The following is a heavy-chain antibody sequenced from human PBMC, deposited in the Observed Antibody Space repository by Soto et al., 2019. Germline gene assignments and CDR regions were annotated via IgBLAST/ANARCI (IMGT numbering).Heavy chain of an antibody. CDR1: GFMFTSYS. V-gene: IGHV3-48*01. CDR3: ARDVPSFSGDTCWDY. D-gene: IGHD2-15*01. J-gene: IGHJ4*02. CDR2: ISSSSSTI. Sequence: EVQLVESGGGLVQPGESLRLSCAASGFMFTSYSMHCVRQAPGKGLECVSYISSSSSTIYYADSVKGRFTISRDNGKNSLSLQMNSLRAEDTAVYYCARDVPSFSGDTCWDYWGQGTLVTFSS.